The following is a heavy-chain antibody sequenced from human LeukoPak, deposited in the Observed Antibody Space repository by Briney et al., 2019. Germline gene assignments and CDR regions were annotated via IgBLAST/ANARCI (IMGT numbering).Heavy chain of an antibody. D-gene: IGHD4-17*01. CDR1: EFTFSRYA. CDR3: ARDPNGDYLGAFDF. CDR2: ITSRDGRT. J-gene: IGHJ3*01. V-gene: IGHV3-23*01. Sequence: GGSLRLSCAAPEFTFSRYAMTWGRQAPGKGLEWVSSITSRDGRTSYADSAKGRFTVSRDNSKNTLYLQMNYLRVEDTAVYYCARDPNGDYLGAFDFWGQGTLVTVSS.